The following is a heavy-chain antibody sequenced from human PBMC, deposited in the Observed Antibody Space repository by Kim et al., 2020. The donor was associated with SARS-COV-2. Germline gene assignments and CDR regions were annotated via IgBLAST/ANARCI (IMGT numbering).Heavy chain of an antibody. Sequence: VKGRFTISRDNAKNSLYLQMNSLRAEDTAVYYCARDYYYGSGSSNWFDPWGQGTLVTVSS. CDR3: ARDYYYGSGSSNWFDP. J-gene: IGHJ5*02. V-gene: IGHV3-21*01. D-gene: IGHD3-10*01.